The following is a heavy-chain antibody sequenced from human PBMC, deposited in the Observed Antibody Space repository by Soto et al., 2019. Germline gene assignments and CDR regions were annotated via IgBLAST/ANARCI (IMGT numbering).Heavy chain of an antibody. J-gene: IGHJ5*01. V-gene: IGHV4-59*01. D-gene: IGHD3-22*01. CDR1: VASISDYS. Sequence: SETLSLTCTASVASISDYSWSWIRQPPGQGLEWIGYIYYSGTTNYNPSLKTRVTISRDTSKNQYSLKLRSVTCADTAVYYCARDTSYYECSGSKGYWIDSWGQGTPVTVSS. CDR2: IYYSGTT. CDR3: ARDTSYYECSGSKGYWIDS.